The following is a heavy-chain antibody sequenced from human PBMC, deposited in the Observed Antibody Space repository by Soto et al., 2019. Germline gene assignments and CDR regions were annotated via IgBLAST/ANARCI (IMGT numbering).Heavy chain of an antibody. V-gene: IGHV3-53*02. J-gene: IGHJ4*02. D-gene: IGHD1-26*01. CDR2: IYSGGDT. Sequence: EVQLVETGGGLIQPGGSLRLSCAASGFSVSNSYMSWVRQTPGKGLEWVSVIYSGGDTYYADSVKGRFTISRDNSNNKVYLQMNSLRAEDTAVYYCARDKSGSYDYWGQGALVTVSS. CDR1: GFSVSNSY. CDR3: ARDKSGSYDY.